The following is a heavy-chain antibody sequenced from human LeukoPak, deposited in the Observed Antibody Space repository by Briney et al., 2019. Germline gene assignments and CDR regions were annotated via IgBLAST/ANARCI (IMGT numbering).Heavy chain of an antibody. CDR3: ARESRSGYNYVDI. CDR2: IYYSGST. J-gene: IGHJ3*02. CDR1: GDSISSYH. D-gene: IGHD5-24*01. Sequence: EPSQTLSLTCTVSGDSISSYHWSWIRQPPGKGLEWIAYIYYSGSTDYNPSLKSRVTISIDTSKNQFSLKLSSVTAADTAVYYCARESRSGYNYVDIWGQGTMVTVSS. V-gene: IGHV4-59*01.